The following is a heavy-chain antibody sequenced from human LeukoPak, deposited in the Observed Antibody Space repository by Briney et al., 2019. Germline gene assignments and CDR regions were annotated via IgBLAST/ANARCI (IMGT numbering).Heavy chain of an antibody. D-gene: IGHD3-10*01. CDR2: IYYSGST. CDR1: GGSISSYY. Sequence: KTSETLSLTCTVSGGSISSYYWSWIRQPPGKGLEWIGYIYYSGSTNYNPSLKSRVTISVDTSKNQFSLKLSSVTAADTAVYYCARGGVDRFDYWGQGTLVTVSS. CDR3: ARGGVDRFDY. J-gene: IGHJ4*02. V-gene: IGHV4-59*01.